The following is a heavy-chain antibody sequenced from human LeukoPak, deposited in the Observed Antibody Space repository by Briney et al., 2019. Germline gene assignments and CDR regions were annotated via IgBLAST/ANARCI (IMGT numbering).Heavy chain of an antibody. Sequence: SETLSLTCIVSGGSISNRSHFWGWIRQPPGKGLEWIGSIYYSGNTYYNPSLKSRVTISVDTSKNQFSLNLTSVTAADTAVYYCARHSMVRGVIALDPWGQGTLVTVSS. D-gene: IGHD3-10*01. CDR1: GGSISNRSHF. CDR3: ARHSMVRGVIALDP. CDR2: IYYSGNT. J-gene: IGHJ5*02. V-gene: IGHV4-39*01.